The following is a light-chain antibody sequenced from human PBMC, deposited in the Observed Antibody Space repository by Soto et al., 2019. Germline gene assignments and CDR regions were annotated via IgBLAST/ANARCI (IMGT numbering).Light chain of an antibody. CDR3: QQYGSYPRT. J-gene: IGKJ1*01. CDR2: GAS. Sequence: EIVMTQSPATLSLSPGERATLSCRASQSVGSSYLAWYQQKPGQAPRLLIYGASSRATGIPDRFSGSGSGTDFTLTISSLQPADFATYYCQQYGSYPRTFGQGTKVDIK. V-gene: IGKV3-20*01. CDR1: QSVGSSY.